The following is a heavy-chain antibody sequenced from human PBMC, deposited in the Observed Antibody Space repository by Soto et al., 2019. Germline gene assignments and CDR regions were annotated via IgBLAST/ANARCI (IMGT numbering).Heavy chain of an antibody. CDR1: GFTFSNFE. CDR2: INTAGTTK. V-gene: IGHV3-48*03. Sequence: HRGRSLRLSCAASGFTFSNFEMHLVRQAPGKGLECVSFINTAGTTKYYAESVKGRFTISRDNARNSLFLQMNSLRAEDTAVYYCVRDRTLLVPTSIDYWGHGTLVTVSS. D-gene: IGHD3-3*01. CDR3: VRDRTLLVPTSIDY. J-gene: IGHJ4*01.